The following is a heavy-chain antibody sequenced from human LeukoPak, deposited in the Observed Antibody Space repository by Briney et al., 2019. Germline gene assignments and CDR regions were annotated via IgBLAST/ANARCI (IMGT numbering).Heavy chain of an antibody. CDR1: GGSFSGYY. CDR2: INHSGST. V-gene: IGHV4-34*01. Sequence: SETLSLTCAVYGGSFSGYYWSWIRQPPGKGLEWIGEINHSGSTNYNPSLKSRVTISVDTSKNQFSLELSSVTAADTAVYYCARGEISVAPYIEGRNWFDPWGQGTLVTVSS. D-gene: IGHD3-16*02. J-gene: IGHJ5*02. CDR3: ARGEISVAPYIEGRNWFDP.